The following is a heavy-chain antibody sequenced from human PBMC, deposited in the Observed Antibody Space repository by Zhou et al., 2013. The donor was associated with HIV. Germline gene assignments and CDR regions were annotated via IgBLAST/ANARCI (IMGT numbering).Heavy chain of an antibody. D-gene: IGHD6-19*01. J-gene: IGHJ6*02. CDR2: ISGSGGST. Sequence: VQLLESGGGLVQPGGSLRLSCAASGFTFSSYAMSWVRQAPGKGLEWVSAISGSGGSTYYADSVKGRFTISRDNSKNTLYLQMNSLRAEDTAVYYCAKDYRTPQWLVHRGDPYYYYYGMDVVGPR. CDR3: AKDYRTPQWLVHRGDPYYYYYGMDV. CDR1: GFTFSSYA. V-gene: IGHV3-23*01.